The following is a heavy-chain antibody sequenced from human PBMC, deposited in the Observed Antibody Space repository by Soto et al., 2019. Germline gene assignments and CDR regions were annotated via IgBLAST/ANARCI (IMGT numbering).Heavy chain of an antibody. J-gene: IGHJ4*02. CDR3: ASQSFYTAAGSYTADY. CDR1: GGSISSSSYY. CDR2: IYYSGST. D-gene: IGHD6-13*01. V-gene: IGHV4-39*01. Sequence: QLQLQESGPGLVKPSETLSLTCTVSGGSISSSSYYWGWIRQPPGKGLEWIVSIYYSGSTCYNPSLKSRVTISVYTSNNQFSLKLSSVTAADTAVYYCASQSFYTAAGSYTADYWGQGTLVTVSS.